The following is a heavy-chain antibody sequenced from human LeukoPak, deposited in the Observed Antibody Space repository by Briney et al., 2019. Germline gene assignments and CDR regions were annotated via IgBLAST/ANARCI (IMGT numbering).Heavy chain of an antibody. Sequence: SVKVSCKASGGTFSSYAISWVRQAPGQGLEWMGGIIPIFGTANYAQKFQGRVTITADESTSTAYMELSSLRSEDTAVYYCARDLKTVVWAATGYGYGFDPWGQGTLVTVSP. V-gene: IGHV1-69*13. CDR2: IIPIFGTA. CDR3: ARDLKTVVWAATGYGYGFDP. D-gene: IGHD2-15*01. CDR1: GGTFSSYA. J-gene: IGHJ5*02.